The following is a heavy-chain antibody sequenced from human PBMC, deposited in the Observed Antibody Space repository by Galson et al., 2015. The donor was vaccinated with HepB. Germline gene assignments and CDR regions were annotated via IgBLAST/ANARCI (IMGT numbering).Heavy chain of an antibody. D-gene: IGHD3-10*01. Sequence: GSTYYNPSLKSRVTVSVDMSKTQFSLKLTSVTPADTAVYYCARAPGTPYYSYWFDSWGQGALVTVSS. CDR3: ARAPGTPYYSYWFDS. J-gene: IGHJ5*01. V-gene: IGHV4-59*01. CDR2: GST.